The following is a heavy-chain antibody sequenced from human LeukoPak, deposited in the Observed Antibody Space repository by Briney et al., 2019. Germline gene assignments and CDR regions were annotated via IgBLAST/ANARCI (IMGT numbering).Heavy chain of an antibody. D-gene: IGHD2-21*02. CDR3: VRDERGSCGGDCYYFDY. Sequence: GASVKVSCKASGYNFSNYAISWVRQAPGQGLEWMGWISGNNGNTKQAQKLQGRVTMTTDTSTSTASMELRSLRSDDTAVYYCVRDERGSCGGDCYYFDYWGQGTLVTVSS. CDR2: ISGNNGNT. CDR1: GYNFSNYA. J-gene: IGHJ4*02. V-gene: IGHV1-18*01.